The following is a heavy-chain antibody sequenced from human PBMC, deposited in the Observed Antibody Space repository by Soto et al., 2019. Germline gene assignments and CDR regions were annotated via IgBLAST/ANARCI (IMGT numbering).Heavy chain of an antibody. CDR3: AKDTYSSSWYLDY. D-gene: IGHD6-13*01. Sequence: GGSLRLSCAASGFTFDDYAMHWVRQAPGKGLEWVSGISWNSGSIGYADSVKGRFTISRDNAKNSLYLQMNSLRAEDTALYYCAKDTYSSSWYLDYWGQGTLVTVSS. CDR1: GFTFDDYA. V-gene: IGHV3-9*01. CDR2: ISWNSGSI. J-gene: IGHJ4*02.